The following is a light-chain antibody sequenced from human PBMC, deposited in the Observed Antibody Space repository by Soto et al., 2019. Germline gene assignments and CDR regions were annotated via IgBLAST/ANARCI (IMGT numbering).Light chain of an antibody. CDR3: QQYNNLPYT. J-gene: IGKJ2*01. CDR2: DAS. V-gene: IGKV1-33*01. Sequence: DIQMTQSPSSLSASLGDRVTITCQASQAISKYLHWYQQRPGKAPKLMIYDASNLEAGVPSRFSGAGSGTFLTLTIGSLQPEDIATYYCQQYNNLPYTFGQGTKLEIK. CDR1: QAISKY.